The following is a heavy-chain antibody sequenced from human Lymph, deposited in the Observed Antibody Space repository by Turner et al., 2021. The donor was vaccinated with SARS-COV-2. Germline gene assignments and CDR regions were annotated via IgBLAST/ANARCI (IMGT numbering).Heavy chain of an antibody. Sequence: QVQLVVFGGGVVQPGRSLILSCAASGFTFSSYAMHWVRQAPGKGLEWVALISYDGINKYYADSVKGRFTISRDNSKNTLYLQMNSLRAEDTAVYYCARDGGGYLDYWGQGTLVTVSS. CDR3: ARDGGGYLDY. D-gene: IGHD2-15*01. J-gene: IGHJ4*02. CDR1: GFTFSSYA. CDR2: ISYDGINK. V-gene: IGHV3-30-3*01.